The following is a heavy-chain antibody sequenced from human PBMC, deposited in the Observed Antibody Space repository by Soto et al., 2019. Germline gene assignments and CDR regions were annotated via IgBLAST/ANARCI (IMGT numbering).Heavy chain of an antibody. J-gene: IGHJ6*02. CDR2: INAANGNT. CDR3: ARDSSAGAIFASHYYRGMDV. V-gene: IGHV1-3*01. D-gene: IGHD3-3*01. Sequence: QVQLVQSGAEVKKPGASVKVSCKASGYTFTTYAIHWVRQAPGQRLEWMGWINAANGNTKNSQTFQGRVTITRETSATTAYMELSSLKSEDTAVYYCARDSSAGAIFASHYYRGMDVWGQGTTVTVS. CDR1: GYTFTTYA.